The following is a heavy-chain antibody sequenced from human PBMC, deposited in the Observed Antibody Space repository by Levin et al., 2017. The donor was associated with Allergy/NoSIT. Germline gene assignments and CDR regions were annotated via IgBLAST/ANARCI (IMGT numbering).Heavy chain of an antibody. CDR1: GFTFSSYA. D-gene: IGHD6-13*01. CDR3: AKDRVYGQLVHSFDY. V-gene: IGHV3-23*01. J-gene: IGHJ4*02. CDR2: ISGSGGST. Sequence: GGFLRLSCAASGFTFSSYAMSWVRQAPGKGLEWVSAISGSGGSTYYADSVKGRFTISRDNSKNTLYLQMNSLRAEDTAVYYCAKDRVYGQLVHSFDYWGQGTLVTVSS.